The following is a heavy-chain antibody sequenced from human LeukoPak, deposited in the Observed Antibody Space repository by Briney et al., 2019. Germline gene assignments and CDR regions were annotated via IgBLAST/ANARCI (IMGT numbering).Heavy chain of an antibody. D-gene: IGHD3-9*01. CDR2: IKSEDDGGTI. V-gene: IGHV3-15*01. J-gene: IGHJ4*02. CDR3: TTTGYYWGY. Sequence: GSLRLSCVVSGLTFSNAWMSWVRQASGKGLEWVARIKSEDDGGTIDYAAPVKGRFTISRDDSTNSLYLQMNSLKTEDTAVYYCTTTGYYWGYWGQGTLVTVAS. CDR1: GLTFSNAW.